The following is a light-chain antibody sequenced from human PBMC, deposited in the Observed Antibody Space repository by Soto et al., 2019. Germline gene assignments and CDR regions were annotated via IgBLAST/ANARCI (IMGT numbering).Light chain of an antibody. J-gene: IGKJ3*01. CDR2: GAS. CDR3: QQYGSSRFT. V-gene: IGKV3-20*01. CDR1: QSVSGSC. Sequence: EIVLTQSPGTLSLSPGERATLSCRASQSVSGSCLAWYQQKPGQAPRLLTYGASSRATGIPDRFSGSGSGTDVNLTISRLEHEDFAVYYCQQYGSSRFTFGPGTKVDIK.